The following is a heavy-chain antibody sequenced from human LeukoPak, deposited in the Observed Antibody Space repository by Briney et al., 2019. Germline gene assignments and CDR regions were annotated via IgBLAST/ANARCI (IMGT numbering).Heavy chain of an antibody. CDR2: VYHSGST. CDR3: ARNSSGHSFEY. D-gene: IGHD6-19*01. V-gene: IGHV4-38-2*01. CDR1: GYSIISDYY. J-gene: IGHJ4*02. Sequence: PSETRSLTRAVSGYSIISDYYWGWIRQSPGKGLEWIGSVYHSGSTHYNPSLKSRVTMSVDTSKNQFSLKLNSVTAADTAVYYCARNSSGHSFEYWGQGSLVTVSS.